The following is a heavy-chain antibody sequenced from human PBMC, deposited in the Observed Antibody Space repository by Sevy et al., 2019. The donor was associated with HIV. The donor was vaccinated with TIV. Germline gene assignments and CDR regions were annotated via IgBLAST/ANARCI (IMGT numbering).Heavy chain of an antibody. CDR1: GFTFSSYD. CDR3: ARGIGHSSSWYPSYYYYYGMDV. D-gene: IGHD6-13*01. CDR2: IGTAGDT. J-gene: IGHJ6*02. V-gene: IGHV3-13*01. Sequence: GGSLRLSCAASGFTFSSYDMHWVRQATGKGLEWVSAIGTAGDTYYPGSVKGRFTISRENAKNSLYLQMNSLRAGDTAVYYCARGIGHSSSWYPSYYYYYGMDVWGQGTTVTVSS.